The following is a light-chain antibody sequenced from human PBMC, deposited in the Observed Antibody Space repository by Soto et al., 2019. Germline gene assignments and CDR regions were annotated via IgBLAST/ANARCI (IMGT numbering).Light chain of an antibody. V-gene: IGKV3-20*01. CDR2: GTS. Sequence: EIVMTQSPATLSVSPGERATLSCRASQSVSSNVAWYQQKPGQAPRLLIYGTSSRATGIPDRCSGSGSGTDFTLTISRLEPEDFAVFYCQQYGSSITFGQGTRLEIK. J-gene: IGKJ5*01. CDR3: QQYGSSIT. CDR1: QSVSSN.